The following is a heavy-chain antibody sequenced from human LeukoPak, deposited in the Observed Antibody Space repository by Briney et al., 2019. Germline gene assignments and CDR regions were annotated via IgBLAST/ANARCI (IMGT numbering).Heavy chain of an antibody. V-gene: IGHV1-69*13. CDR2: IIPIFGTA. Sequence: ASVKVSCKASGGTFSSYAISWVRQAPGQGLEWMGGIIPIFGTANYAQKFQGRVTITADESTSTAYMELSSLRSEDTAVYYCARARDYYDSSGYYLLDDWGQGTLVTVSS. CDR3: ARARDYYDSSGYYLLDD. D-gene: IGHD3-22*01. CDR1: GGTFSSYA. J-gene: IGHJ4*02.